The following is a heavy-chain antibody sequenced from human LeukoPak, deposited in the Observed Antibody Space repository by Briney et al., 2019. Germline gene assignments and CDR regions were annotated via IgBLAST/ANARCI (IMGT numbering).Heavy chain of an antibody. CDR3: AKAPRSSGASENNWFDP. V-gene: IGHV3-74*01. Sequence: TGGSLRLSCAASGFTFSSNWMHWVRQAPGKGLVWVSRINSDGSGTTYADSVKGRLTISRDNSMNTLYLQMNTLRAEDTAVYYCAKAPRSSGASENNWFDPWGQGTLVTVSS. D-gene: IGHD1-26*01. CDR2: INSDGSGT. J-gene: IGHJ5*02. CDR1: GFTFSSNW.